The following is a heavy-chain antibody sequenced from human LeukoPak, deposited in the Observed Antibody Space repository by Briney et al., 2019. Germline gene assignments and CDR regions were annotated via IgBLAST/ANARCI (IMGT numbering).Heavy chain of an antibody. CDR3: AIREMYSSGWCLGY. D-gene: IGHD6-19*01. Sequence: GGSLRLSCAASGFTFSSYAMSWVRQAPGKGLEWVSAISGSGGSTYYADSVKGRFTISRDNSKNTLYLQMNSLRAEDTALYYCAIREMYSSGWCLGYWGQGILVTVSS. J-gene: IGHJ4*02. V-gene: IGHV3-23*01. CDR2: ISGSGGST. CDR1: GFTFSSYA.